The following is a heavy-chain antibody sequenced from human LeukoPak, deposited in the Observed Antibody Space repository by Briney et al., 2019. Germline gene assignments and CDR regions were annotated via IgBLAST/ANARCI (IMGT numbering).Heavy chain of an antibody. CDR2: IFGSGST. D-gene: IGHD3-16*01. Sequence: SETLSLTCTVSGGSISNGGYYWSWVRQHPGKGLEWIGSIFGSGSTYYNPSLKSRLTISVGTSKNLFSLKLTSVIAADTVVYYCARDFTGGTFDSWGQGTMVSVSS. CDR3: ARDFTGGTFDS. V-gene: IGHV4-31*03. CDR1: GGSISNGGYY. J-gene: IGHJ3*02.